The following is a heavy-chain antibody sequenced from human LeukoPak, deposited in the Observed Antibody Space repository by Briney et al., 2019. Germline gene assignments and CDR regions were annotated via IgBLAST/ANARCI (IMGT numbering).Heavy chain of an antibody. CDR3: ASRPFLYGFRTYFDN. Sequence: SQTLSLTCAVYGGSVSAFHWKWIRQSPAKGLEWLVEMKQSGTPRYNPSLQSRVTISVDKSKNQFSLNVRSVTAADTAVYYCASRPFLYGFRTYFDNWAQGTLVTVSS. V-gene: IGHV4-34*01. J-gene: IGHJ4*02. CDR1: GGSVSAFH. CDR2: MKQSGTP. D-gene: IGHD3-10*01.